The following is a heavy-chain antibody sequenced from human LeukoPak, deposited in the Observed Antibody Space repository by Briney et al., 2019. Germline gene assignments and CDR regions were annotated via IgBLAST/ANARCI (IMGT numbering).Heavy chain of an antibody. CDR2: IYSGGST. V-gene: IGHV3-66*01. CDR3: ARDLARWTTYSSAPGWFDP. D-gene: IGHD6-19*01. Sequence: GGSLRLSCAASGFTVSSNYMSWVRQAPGKGLEWVSVIYSGGSTYYADSVKGRFTISRDNSKNTLYLQMNSLRAEDTAVYYCARDLARWTTYSSAPGWFDPWGQGTLVTVSS. CDR1: GFTVSSNY. J-gene: IGHJ5*02.